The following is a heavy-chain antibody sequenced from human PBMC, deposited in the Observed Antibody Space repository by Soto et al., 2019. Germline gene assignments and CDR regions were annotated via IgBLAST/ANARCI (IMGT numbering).Heavy chain of an antibody. CDR1: GFTFSSYA. CDR3: AKGLHDYRTLDAFDI. CDR2: ISGSGGST. J-gene: IGHJ3*02. D-gene: IGHD4-4*01. V-gene: IGHV3-23*01. Sequence: GGSLRLSCAASGFTFSSYAVSWVRQAPGKGLEWVSAISGSGGSTYYADSVKGRFTISRDNSKNTLYLQMNSLRAEDTAVYYCAKGLHDYRTLDAFDIWGQGTMVTVSS.